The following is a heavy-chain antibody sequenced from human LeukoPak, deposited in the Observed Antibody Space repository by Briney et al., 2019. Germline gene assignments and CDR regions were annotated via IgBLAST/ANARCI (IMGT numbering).Heavy chain of an antibody. CDR1: GYTFTSYA. D-gene: IGHD3-22*01. Sequence: ASVKVSCKASGYTFTSYAMHWVRQAPGQRLEWMGWINAGNGNTKYSQKFQGRVTITRDTSASTAYMELSSLRSEDTAVYYCARGGRLDYYDSSGYQGAFDIWGQGTMVTVSS. V-gene: IGHV1-3*01. CDR3: ARGGRLDYYDSSGYQGAFDI. J-gene: IGHJ3*02. CDR2: INAGNGNT.